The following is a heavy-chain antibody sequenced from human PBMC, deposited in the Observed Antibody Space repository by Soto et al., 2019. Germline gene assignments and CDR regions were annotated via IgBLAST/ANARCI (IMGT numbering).Heavy chain of an antibody. D-gene: IGHD3-10*01. CDR2: INHSGST. J-gene: IGHJ6*03. Sequence: SETLSLTCAVYGGSFSGYYWSWIRQPPGKGLEWIGEINHSGSTNYNPSLKSRVTISVDTSKNQFSLKLSSVTAADTAVYYCASGGYYYGSGSFMDVWGKGTTVTVSS. CDR1: GGSFSGYY. CDR3: ASGGYYYGSGSFMDV. V-gene: IGHV4-34*01.